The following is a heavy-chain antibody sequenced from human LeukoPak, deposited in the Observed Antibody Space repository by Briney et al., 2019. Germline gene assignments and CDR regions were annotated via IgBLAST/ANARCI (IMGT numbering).Heavy chain of an antibody. CDR3: AVGLWFGEYDFDY. D-gene: IGHD3-10*01. V-gene: IGHV3-21*01. J-gene: IGHJ4*02. CDR2: IDSSSSYI. CDR1: GFTFSSYS. Sequence: GGSLRLSCAASGFTFSSYSMNWVRQAPGKGLEWVSVIDSSSSYIWYADSVKGRFTISRDNAKNSLYLQMNSLRAEDTAVYYCAVGLWFGEYDFDYWGKGTLVTVSS.